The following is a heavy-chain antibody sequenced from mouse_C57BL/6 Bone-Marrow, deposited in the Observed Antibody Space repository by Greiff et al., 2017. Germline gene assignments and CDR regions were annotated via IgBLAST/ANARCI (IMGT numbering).Heavy chain of an antibody. CDR1: GFTFSDYG. CDR3: ARRTVDSSGFWFAY. D-gene: IGHD3-2*02. V-gene: IGHV5-15*04. Sequence: EVQRVESGGGLVQPGGSLKLSCAASGFTFSDYGMAWVRQAPRKGPEWVAFISNLAYSIYYADTVTGRFTISRENAKNTLYLEMSSLRSEDTAMYYCARRTVDSSGFWFAYWGQGTLVTVSA. J-gene: IGHJ3*01. CDR2: ISNLAYSI.